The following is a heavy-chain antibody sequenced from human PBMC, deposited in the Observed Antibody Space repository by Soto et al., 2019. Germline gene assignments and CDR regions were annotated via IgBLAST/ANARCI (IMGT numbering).Heavy chain of an antibody. D-gene: IGHD3-3*01. Sequence: GGSLRLSCAASGFTFSSYAMSWVRQAPGKGLEWVSAISGSGGSTYYADSVKGRFTISRDNSKNTLYLQMNSLRAEDTAVYYCAKIRTIFGVVTFGYMAVWGKGTTVTVSS. V-gene: IGHV3-23*01. CDR2: ISGSGGST. CDR1: GFTFSSYA. CDR3: AKIRTIFGVVTFGYMAV. J-gene: IGHJ6*03.